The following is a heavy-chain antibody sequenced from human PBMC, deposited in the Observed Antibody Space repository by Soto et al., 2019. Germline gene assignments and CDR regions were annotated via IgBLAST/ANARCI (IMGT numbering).Heavy chain of an antibody. J-gene: IGHJ3*01. CDR2: FIPIFRTL. CDR3: VRDRRIYYSDPLDEFVASDYEV. CDR1: GGIFGSHG. V-gene: IGHV1-69*01. Sequence: QVQLIQSEAEVKKPGSSVRVSCTASGGIFGSHGFSWVRQAPGQRLQWVGGFIPIFRTLTYTEKFQARVRIAADESTNTVYLDLSSVTSEDTAVYYCVRDRRIYYSDPLDEFVASDYEVWGQGTMVSVSS. D-gene: IGHD3-22*01.